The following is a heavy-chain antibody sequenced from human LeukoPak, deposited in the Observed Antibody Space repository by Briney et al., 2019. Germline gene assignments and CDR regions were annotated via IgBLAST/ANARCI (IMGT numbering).Heavy chain of an antibody. V-gene: IGHV3-11*04. Sequence: PGGSLRLSCVGSGFIFREYSMIWMRQAPGKGLEWISYISTRGNPIYYADSVKARFTISRDTATDSLFLHMTNLRGEDTAVYYCAELGITMIGGVWGKGTTVTISS. D-gene: IGHD3-10*02. J-gene: IGHJ6*04. CDR1: GFIFREYS. CDR2: ISTRGNPI. CDR3: AELGITMIGGV.